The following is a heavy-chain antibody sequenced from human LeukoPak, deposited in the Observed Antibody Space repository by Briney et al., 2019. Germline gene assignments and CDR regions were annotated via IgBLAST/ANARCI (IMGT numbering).Heavy chain of an antibody. Sequence: SVKVSCKASGGTFSSYAISWVRQAPGQGLEWMGGIIPIFGTANYAQKFQGRVTITADESTSTAYMELSSLRSEDTAVYYCARVGYSSGWFDYWGQGTLVTVSS. CDR3: ARVGYSSGWFDY. CDR2: IIPIFGTA. D-gene: IGHD6-19*01. V-gene: IGHV1-69*13. CDR1: GGTFSSYA. J-gene: IGHJ4*02.